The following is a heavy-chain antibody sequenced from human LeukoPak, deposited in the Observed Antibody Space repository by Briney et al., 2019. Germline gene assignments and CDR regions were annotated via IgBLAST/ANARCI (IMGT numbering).Heavy chain of an antibody. J-gene: IGHJ4*02. CDR1: GGSISSYY. CDR2: IYTSGST. Sequence: PSETLSLTCTVSGGSISSYYWSWIRQPAGKGLEWIGRIYTSGSTNYNPSLKSRVTMSVDTSKNQFSLKLSSVTAADTAVYYCASGDIVVVPAASAFDYWGQGTLVTVSS. CDR3: ASGDIVVVPAASAFDY. D-gene: IGHD2-2*01. V-gene: IGHV4-4*07.